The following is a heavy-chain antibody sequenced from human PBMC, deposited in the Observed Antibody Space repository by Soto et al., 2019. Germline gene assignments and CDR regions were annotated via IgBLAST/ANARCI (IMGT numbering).Heavy chain of an antibody. D-gene: IGHD2-2*01. CDR1: GFVFDNYV. CDR3: AKGKNIVVGPGVIDY. Sequence: EVQLLESGGGLVPRGGSLRLSCVASGFVFDNYVINWVRQAPGKGLEWVAGMSGSHDDHNIYYIDSVRGRFTISRDNSKSTVYLDLSHLGADDSAVYYCAKGKNIVVGPGVIDYWGQGTVVTVSS. CDR2: MSGSHDDHNI. V-gene: IGHV3-23*01. J-gene: IGHJ4*02.